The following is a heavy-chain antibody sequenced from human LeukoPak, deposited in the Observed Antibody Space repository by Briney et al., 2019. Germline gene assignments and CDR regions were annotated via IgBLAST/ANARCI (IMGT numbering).Heavy chain of an antibody. CDR2: IYYSGST. CDR1: GGSISSYY. D-gene: IGHD6-13*01. V-gene: IGHV4-59*01. Sequence: SETLSLTCTVSGGSISSYYWSWIRQLPGKGLEWIGYIYYSGSTNYNPSLKSRVTISVDTSKNQFSLKLSSVTAADTAVYYCARDHPGYSSSWYRGMDVWGQGTTVTVSS. CDR3: ARDHPGYSSSWYRGMDV. J-gene: IGHJ6*02.